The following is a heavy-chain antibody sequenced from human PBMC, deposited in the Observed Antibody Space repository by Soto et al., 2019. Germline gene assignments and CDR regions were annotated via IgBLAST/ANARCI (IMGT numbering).Heavy chain of an antibody. D-gene: IGHD1-7*01. V-gene: IGHV3-23*01. CDR3: AKGVAELELKGINY. Sequence: EVQLLESGGGLVQPGGSLRLSCAASGFTFSSYAMSWVRQAPGKGLEWVSAISGSGGSTYYADSVKGRFTISRDNSKNTLYLQMNSLRAEETAVYYCAKGVAELELKGINYWGQGTLVTVSS. J-gene: IGHJ4*02. CDR1: GFTFSSYA. CDR2: ISGSGGST.